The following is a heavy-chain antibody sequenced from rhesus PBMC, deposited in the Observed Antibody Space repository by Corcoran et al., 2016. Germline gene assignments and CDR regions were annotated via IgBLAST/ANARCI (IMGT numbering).Heavy chain of an antibody. J-gene: IGHJ4*01. V-gene: IGHV4-169*01. Sequence: QLQLQESGTGLVKPSETLSVTCAVSGGSIRSSYWSWVRQAQGKGLGWLGYFYGSCSTTNYTPSPNSRGPLSVDPSKTQLSLKLSSVTAADTAVYYCARAAAAGTGYFDYWGQGVLVTVSS. CDR3: ARAAAAGTGYFDY. D-gene: IGHD6-31*01. CDR2: FYGSCSTT. CDR1: GGSIRSSY.